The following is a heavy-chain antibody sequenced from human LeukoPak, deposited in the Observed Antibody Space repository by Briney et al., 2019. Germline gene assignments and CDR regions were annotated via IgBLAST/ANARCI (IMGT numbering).Heavy chain of an antibody. J-gene: IGHJ6*03. D-gene: IGHD3-9*01. CDR1: GGSFSGYY. CDR3: ARLYYDILTGYYPYYYYYMDV. CDR2: IYTSGST. V-gene: IGHV4-4*09. Sequence: SETLSLTCAVYGGSFSGYYWSWIRQPPGKGLEWIGYIYTSGSTNYNPSLKSRVTISVDTSKNQFSLKLSSVTAADTAVYYCARLYYDILTGYYPYYYYYMDVWGKGTTVTVSS.